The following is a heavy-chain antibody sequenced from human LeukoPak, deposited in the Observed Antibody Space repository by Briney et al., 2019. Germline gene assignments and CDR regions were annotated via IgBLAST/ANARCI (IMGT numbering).Heavy chain of an antibody. CDR3: AREDHTANNWFDP. V-gene: IGHV1-69*05. CDR2: IIPMLGRS. J-gene: IGHJ5*02. D-gene: IGHD5-18*01. CDR1: GGSFSSYG. Sequence: SVKVSCKASGGSFSSYGISWVRQAPGQGLEWMGGIIPMLGRSNYAQKFQGRVTISTDESTSTAYMEMSSLRSEDTAVYYCAREDHTANNWFDPWGQGTPVTVSS.